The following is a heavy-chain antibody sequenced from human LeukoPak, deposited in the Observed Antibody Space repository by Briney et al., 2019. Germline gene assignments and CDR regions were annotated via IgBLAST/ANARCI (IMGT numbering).Heavy chain of an antibody. CDR3: ATGVAVAAPFDY. CDR1: GYTLTELS. V-gene: IGHV1-24*01. D-gene: IGHD6-19*01. J-gene: IGHJ4*02. CDR2: FDPEDGET. Sequence: ASVKVSCKVSGYTLTELSMHWVRQAPGKGLEWMGGFDPEDGETIYAQKFQGRVTMTEDTSTDTAYMELSSLRSEDTAVYYCATGVAVAAPFDYWGRGTLVTVSS.